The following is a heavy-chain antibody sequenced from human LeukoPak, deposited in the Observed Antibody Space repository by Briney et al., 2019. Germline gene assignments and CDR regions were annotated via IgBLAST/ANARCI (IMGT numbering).Heavy chain of an antibody. Sequence: GGSQRLSCAASGSTFDDYAMHWVRQAPGKDLEWLTGISWNSGSIDYAVCVKGRFTLSRDNAKNSLYLQMNSLRAEHAALYYCAKDIAPGLSEGWFDPWGQGTLVTVSS. J-gene: IGHJ5*02. D-gene: IGHD1-14*01. CDR3: AKDIAPGLSEGWFDP. V-gene: IGHV3-9*01. CDR1: GSTFDDYA. CDR2: ISWNSGSI.